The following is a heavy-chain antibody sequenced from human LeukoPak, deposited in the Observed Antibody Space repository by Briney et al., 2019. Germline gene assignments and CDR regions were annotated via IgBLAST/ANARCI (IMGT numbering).Heavy chain of an antibody. J-gene: IGHJ4*02. CDR3: ARDPFITIFGVVIRRDY. D-gene: IGHD3-3*01. CDR1: GGSISSNNYY. Sequence: SETLSLTCTVSGGSISSNNYYWGWIRQPAGKGLEWIGNVYYSGSTYYNPSLKSRVTISVDTSKNQFSLKLSSVTAADTAMYYCARDPFITIFGVVIRRDYWGQGTLVTVSS. CDR2: VYYSGST. V-gene: IGHV4-39*07.